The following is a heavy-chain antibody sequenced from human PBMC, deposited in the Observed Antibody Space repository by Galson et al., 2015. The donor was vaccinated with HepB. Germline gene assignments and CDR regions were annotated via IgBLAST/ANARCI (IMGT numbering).Heavy chain of an antibody. J-gene: IGHJ5*02. CDR2: ILHDGSKE. Sequence: SLRLSCAASGFTFSSCSIHWVRQAPGKGLQWVAVILHDGSKEHYAESVMGRFTISRDNFKNTAYLEMNSLRAEDTAVYYCARGYNTIPSGLEHNWLDPWGQGTLVTVSS. CDR1: GFTFSSCS. V-gene: IGHV3-30-3*01. D-gene: IGHD3-3*01. CDR3: ARGYNTIPSGLEHNWLDP.